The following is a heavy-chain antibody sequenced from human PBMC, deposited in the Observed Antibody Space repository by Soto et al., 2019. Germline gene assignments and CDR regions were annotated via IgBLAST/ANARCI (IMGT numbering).Heavy chain of an antibody. D-gene: IGHD4-17*01. CDR2: IYNSGST. CDR3: AKLPWADYGGIFDP. Sequence: SETLSLTCTVSGGSISSYYWSWIRQPPGKGLEWIGNIYNSGSTNYNPSLKSRVTISVDTSKNQLSLKLSSVIAADTALYYCAKLPWADYGGIFDPWGQGTLVTVSS. CDR1: GGSISSYY. J-gene: IGHJ5*02. V-gene: IGHV4-59*01.